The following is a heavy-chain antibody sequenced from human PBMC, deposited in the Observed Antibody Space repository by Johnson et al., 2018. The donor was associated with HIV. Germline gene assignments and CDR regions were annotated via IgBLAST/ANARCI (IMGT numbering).Heavy chain of an antibody. CDR1: GFTFSSYC. CDR2: ISYDGSNK. J-gene: IGHJ3*02. CDR3: AKCRGLGARGAFDI. Sequence: QVQLVESGGGVVQPGRSLRLSCAASGFTFSSYCMHWVRQAPGKGLECVAVISYDGSNKYYADSVNGRFTISNDNSKNTLYLQMSSLRAEDTAVYYCAKCRGLGARGAFDIWGQGTMVTVSS. V-gene: IGHV3-30*18. D-gene: IGHD5-12*01.